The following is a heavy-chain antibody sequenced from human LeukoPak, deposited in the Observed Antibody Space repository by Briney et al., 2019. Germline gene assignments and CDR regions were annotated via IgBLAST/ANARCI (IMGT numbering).Heavy chain of an antibody. J-gene: IGHJ4*02. Sequence: GGSLRLSCAASGFTFSSYWMSWVRQAPGKGLEWVVNIKQDGSEKYYVDSVKGRFTISRDNAKNSLYLQMNSLRAEDTAVYYCARVSQIYGSGSYYYFDYWGQGTLVTVSS. CDR1: GFTFSSYW. V-gene: IGHV3-7*03. D-gene: IGHD3-10*01. CDR3: ARVSQIYGSGSYYYFDY. CDR2: IKQDGSEK.